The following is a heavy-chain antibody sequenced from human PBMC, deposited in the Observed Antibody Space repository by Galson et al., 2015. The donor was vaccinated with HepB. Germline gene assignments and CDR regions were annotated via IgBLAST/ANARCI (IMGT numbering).Heavy chain of an antibody. Sequence: SLRLSCAASGFTFSSYGMHWVRQAPGKGLEWVAVISYDGSNKYYADSVKGRFTISRDNSKNTLYLRMNSLRAEDTAVYYCAKGTNPYDSSGYSHFDYWGQGTLVTVSS. CDR2: ISYDGSNK. CDR3: AKGTNPYDSSGYSHFDY. V-gene: IGHV3-30*18. CDR1: GFTFSSYG. J-gene: IGHJ4*02. D-gene: IGHD3-22*01.